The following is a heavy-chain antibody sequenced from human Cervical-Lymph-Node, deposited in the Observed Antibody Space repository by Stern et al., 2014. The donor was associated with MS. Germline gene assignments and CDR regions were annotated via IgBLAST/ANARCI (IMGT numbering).Heavy chain of an antibody. D-gene: IGHD4-11*01. CDR3: ARDRSGVTMDV. V-gene: IGHV1-46*03. CDR1: GYTFTSYY. J-gene: IGHJ6*02. CDR2: INPSGGST. Sequence: QVQLGQSGAEVKKPGASVKVSCKASGYTFTSYYMHWVRQAPGQGLEWMGIINPSGGSTSYAQKFQGRVTMTRDTSTSTVYMELSSLRFEDTAVYYCARDRSGVTMDVWGQGTTVTVSS.